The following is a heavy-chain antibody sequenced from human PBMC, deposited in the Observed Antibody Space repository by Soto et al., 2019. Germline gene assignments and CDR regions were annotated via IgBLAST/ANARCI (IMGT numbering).Heavy chain of an antibody. Sequence: GGSLRLSCAASGFTFSSYGMHWVRQAPGKGLEWVAVIWFDGSNKYYADSVKGRFTISRDNSNNTLYLQMNSLRAGDTAVYYCAGQHRDILTGLLWNGMDVWGQGTTVTVSS. D-gene: IGHD3-9*01. J-gene: IGHJ6*02. CDR1: GFTFSSYG. V-gene: IGHV3-33*01. CDR2: IWFDGSNK. CDR3: AGQHRDILTGLLWNGMDV.